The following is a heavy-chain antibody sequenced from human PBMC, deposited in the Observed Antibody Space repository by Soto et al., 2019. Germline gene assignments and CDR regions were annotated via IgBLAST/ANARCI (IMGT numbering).Heavy chain of an antibody. CDR3: VRGDGDRYDGHGYLGRH. D-gene: IGHD2-21*01. Sequence: EVQLVQSGGGLVQPGGSLRLSCAASGFTFSIYWMHWVRQAPGKGLVWVSRMTMDGSRTSYADFAEGRFTISRDDAKSTVYLQMSNLRAEDTAVYYCVRGDGDRYDGHGYLGRHWGQGALVTVSS. CDR2: MTMDGSRT. J-gene: IGHJ4*02. V-gene: IGHV3-74*01. CDR1: GFTFSIYW.